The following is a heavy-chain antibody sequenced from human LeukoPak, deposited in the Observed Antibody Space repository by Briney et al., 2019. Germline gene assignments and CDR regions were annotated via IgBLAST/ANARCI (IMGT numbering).Heavy chain of an antibody. V-gene: IGHV3-23*01. Sequence: GGSLRLSCAASGFTFSSYTMSWVRQAPGKGLEWVSIISGSGDYKYHADSVKDRFTISRDNSKNTLYLQMNSLRGEDTAVYYCAKHLNFDYDYWGQGTLVTVSS. J-gene: IGHJ4*02. D-gene: IGHD4-11*01. CDR3: AKHLNFDYDY. CDR2: ISGSGDYK. CDR1: GFTFSSYT.